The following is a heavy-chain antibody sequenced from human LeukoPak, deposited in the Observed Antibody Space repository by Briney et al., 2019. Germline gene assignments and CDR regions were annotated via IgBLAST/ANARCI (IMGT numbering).Heavy chain of an antibody. D-gene: IGHD6-19*01. CDR3: ATDFVAVAAKKDYEDFDY. V-gene: IGHV1-69*06. Sequence: GASVKVSCKASGGTFSSYAISWVRQAPGQGLEWMGGIIPIFGTANYAQKFQGRVTITADRSTSTAYMELSSLRSEDTAVYYCATDFVAVAAKKDYEDFDYWGQGTLVTVSS. CDR2: IIPIFGTA. J-gene: IGHJ4*02. CDR1: GGTFSSYA.